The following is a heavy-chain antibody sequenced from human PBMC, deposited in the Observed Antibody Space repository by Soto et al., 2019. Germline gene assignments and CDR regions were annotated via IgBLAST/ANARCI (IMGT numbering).Heavy chain of an antibody. CDR3: ASQATGWYPDY. J-gene: IGHJ4*02. Sequence: QVELQESGPGLVKPSQTLSLTCTVSGASISSGAYYWSWVRQHPGKGLEWIGYIYDSGGTYYNPSRKSRVIISIDTSKSQFSLKLTSVTAADTAVYYCASQATGWYPDYWGQGTLVTVSS. V-gene: IGHV4-31*03. D-gene: IGHD6-19*01. CDR2: IYDSGGT. CDR1: GASISSGAYY.